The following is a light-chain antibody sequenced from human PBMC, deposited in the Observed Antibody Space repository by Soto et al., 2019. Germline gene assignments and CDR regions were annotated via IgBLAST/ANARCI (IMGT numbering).Light chain of an antibody. CDR1: NSDIGASNP. CDR3: GSKAGSNKHVV. V-gene: IGLV2-8*01. Sequence: QSVLTQPPSASGSPGQSVTISCAGSNSDIGASNPVSWYQQHPGKAPKLLISEVTKRPSGVPDRFSGSKSGNTASLTVSGLQAEDEADYYCGSKAGSNKHVVFGGGTKLTVL. CDR2: EVT. J-gene: IGLJ2*01.